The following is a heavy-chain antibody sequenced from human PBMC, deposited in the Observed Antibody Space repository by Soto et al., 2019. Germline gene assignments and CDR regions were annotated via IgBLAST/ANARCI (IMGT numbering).Heavy chain of an antibody. D-gene: IGHD6-19*01. Sequence: PSETLSLTCTVSGGSISSYYWSWIRQPPGKGLEWIGYIYYSGSTNYNPSLKSRVTISVDTSKNQFSLKLSSVTAADTAVYYCARAVAGTNPGMWIDPWGQGLLVTVSS. V-gene: IGHV4-59*01. CDR2: IYYSGST. J-gene: IGHJ5*02. CDR3: ARAVAGTNPGMWIDP. CDR1: GGSISSYY.